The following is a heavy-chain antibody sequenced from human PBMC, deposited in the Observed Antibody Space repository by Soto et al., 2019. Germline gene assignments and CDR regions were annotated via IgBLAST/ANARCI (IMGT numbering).Heavy chain of an antibody. CDR3: AKGGPDAFCGGGRCYFEQ. CDR1: GFTFDDYA. D-gene: IGHD2-15*01. J-gene: IGHJ4*02. CDR2: ITWNSNVL. V-gene: IGHV3-9*01. Sequence: EVQLVESGGGLVQPGGSLRLSCAASGFTFDDYAMHWVRRVPGKGLEGVSSITWNSNVLGYTDSVKGRFTISRDNAKNSLYLQMNSLRPEDTALYYCAKGGPDAFCGGGRCYFEQWGQGTLVTVSS.